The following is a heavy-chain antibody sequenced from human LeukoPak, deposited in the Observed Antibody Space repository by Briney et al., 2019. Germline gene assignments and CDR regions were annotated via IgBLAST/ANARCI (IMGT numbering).Heavy chain of an antibody. CDR2: LSAYNGNT. CDR3: ARDENACSGGSCYLGYYYYGMDV. Sequence: ASVKVSCKASGYTFTSYGFSWVRQAPGQGLEWMGWLSAYNGNTNYAQKFQGRVTMTTDTPTSTAYMELRSLRSDDTAVYYCARDENACSGGSCYLGYYYYGMDVWGQGTTVTVSS. J-gene: IGHJ6*02. V-gene: IGHV1-18*01. D-gene: IGHD2-15*01. CDR1: GYTFTSYG.